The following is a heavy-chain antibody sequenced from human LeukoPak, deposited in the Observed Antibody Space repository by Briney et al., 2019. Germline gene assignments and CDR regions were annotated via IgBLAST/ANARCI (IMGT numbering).Heavy chain of an antibody. CDR1: GFTFDDYA. CDR2: ISWNSGSI. Sequence: TGGSLRLSCAASGFTFDDYAMQWVRQAPGKGLEWVSGISWNSGSIGYADSVKGRFTISRDNAKNSLYLQMNSLRAEDTAVYYCAKDFRFGVVIIVSSFDPWGQGTLVTVSS. V-gene: IGHV3-9*01. J-gene: IGHJ5*02. CDR3: AKDFRFGVVIIVSSFDP. D-gene: IGHD3-3*01.